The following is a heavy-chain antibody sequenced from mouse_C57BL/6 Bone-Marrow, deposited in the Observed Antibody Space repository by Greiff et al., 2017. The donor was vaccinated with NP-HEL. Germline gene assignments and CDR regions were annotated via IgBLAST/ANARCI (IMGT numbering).Heavy chain of an antibody. Sequence: VQLKQSGAELVRPGASVKLSCTASGFNIKDDYMHWVKQRPEQGLEWIGWIDPETGDTEYASKFQGKATITADTSSNTAYLQLSSLTSEDTAVYYCTTFTTVVDYYAMDYWGQGTSVTVSS. CDR2: IDPETGDT. D-gene: IGHD1-1*01. J-gene: IGHJ4*01. V-gene: IGHV14-4*01. CDR1: GFNIKDDY. CDR3: TTFTTVVDYYAMDY.